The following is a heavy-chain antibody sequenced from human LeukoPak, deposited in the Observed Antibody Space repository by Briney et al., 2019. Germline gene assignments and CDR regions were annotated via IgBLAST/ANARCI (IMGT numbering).Heavy chain of an antibody. J-gene: IGHJ4*02. V-gene: IGHV4-34*01. CDR2: INHSGST. Sequence: SETLSLTCAVYGGSFSGYYWSGIRQPPGKGLEWIGEINHSGSTNYNPSLKSRVTISVDTSKNQFSLKLSSVTAADTAVYYCARDLVEGATEEFDYWGQGTLVTVSS. D-gene: IGHD1-26*01. CDR1: GGSFSGYY. CDR3: ARDLVEGATEEFDY.